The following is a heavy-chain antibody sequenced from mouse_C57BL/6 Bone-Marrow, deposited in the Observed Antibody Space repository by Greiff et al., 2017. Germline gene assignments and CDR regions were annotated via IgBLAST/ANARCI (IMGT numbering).Heavy chain of an antibody. CDR2: INAHNGGT. Sequence: EVQLQQPGPELVKPGASVKMSCKASGYTFTAYNLLWVKQSHGKRLQWIGYINAHNGGTSYNQKYKGKATLTVNKSSNTACMKLRSLASEDSSVDYCAYWRAMDYWGQGTSVTVSS. D-gene: IGHD2-1*01. V-gene: IGHV1-22*01. J-gene: IGHJ4*01. CDR1: GYTFTAYN. CDR3: AYWRAMDY.